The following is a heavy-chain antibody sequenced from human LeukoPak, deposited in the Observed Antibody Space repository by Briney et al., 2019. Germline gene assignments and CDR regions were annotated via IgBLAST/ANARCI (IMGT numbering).Heavy chain of an antibody. D-gene: IGHD1-26*01. J-gene: IGHJ5*02. CDR1: GGSVSSYY. CDR3: ARDREGATGSWFDP. CDR2: IHYSGNT. V-gene: IGHV4-59*02. Sequence: SEALSLTCTVSGGSVSSYYWSWIRQPPGKGLEWIGYIHYSGNTNYNPSLKSRVTISVDTSKNQFSLKLSSATAADTAVYYCARDREGATGSWFDPWGQGTLVTVSS.